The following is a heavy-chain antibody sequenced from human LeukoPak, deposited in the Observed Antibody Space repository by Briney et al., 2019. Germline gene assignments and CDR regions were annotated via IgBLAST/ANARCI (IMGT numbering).Heavy chain of an antibody. D-gene: IGHD4-17*01. Sequence: GESLKISCKASGYNFTPYWIGWVRQMPGKGLEWMGSTFPGGSDTKYSPPFQGLVTMSADRSTSTAYLQWNSLKASDTAMYYCVRHFHPAETTGGYFDLLGRGTLVTVSS. V-gene: IGHV5-51*01. CDR1: GYNFTPYW. CDR2: TFPGGSDT. CDR3: VRHFHPAETTGGYFDL. J-gene: IGHJ2*01.